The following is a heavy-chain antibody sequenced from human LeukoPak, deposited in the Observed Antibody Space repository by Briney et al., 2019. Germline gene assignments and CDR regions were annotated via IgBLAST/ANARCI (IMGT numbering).Heavy chain of an antibody. D-gene: IGHD5-24*01. Sequence: PGGSLRLSCTTSGFTFGDYAMSWVRQAPGKGLEWVAFIRYDGSNKDYADSVKGRFTISRDNSKNTLYLQMNSLRAEDTAVYYCAKAPEMATISEISYFDYWGQGTLVTVSS. J-gene: IGHJ4*02. CDR2: IRYDGSNK. CDR1: GFTFGDYA. V-gene: IGHV3-30*02. CDR3: AKAPEMATISEISYFDY.